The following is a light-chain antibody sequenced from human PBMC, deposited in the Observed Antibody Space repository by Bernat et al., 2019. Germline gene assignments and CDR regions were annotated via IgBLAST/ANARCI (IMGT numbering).Light chain of an antibody. CDR2: GTS. CDR3: QSYDSSLNGFYV. CDR1: RSNIGAGYQ. J-gene: IGLJ1*01. Sequence: QSVLTQPPSVSGAPGQRVTISCTGSRSNIGAGYQVHWYQQFPGTAPKLLIYGTSNRPSGVPDRFSGSMSGTSASLAITGLQAEDEADYYCQSYDSSLNGFYVFGTGTKVTVL. V-gene: IGLV1-40*01.